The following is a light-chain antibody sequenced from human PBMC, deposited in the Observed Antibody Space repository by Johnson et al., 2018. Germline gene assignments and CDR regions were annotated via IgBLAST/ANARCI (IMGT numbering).Light chain of an antibody. CDR1: SSNIGNNY. V-gene: IGLV1-51*02. Sequence: QSVLTQPPSVSAAPGQKVTISCSGSSSNIGNNYVSWYQQLPGTAPKLLIYENNKRPSGIPDRFSGSKSGTSATLGITGLKSGDSADYYCGTWDSSLSAGNVFGTGTKVTVL. J-gene: IGLJ1*01. CDR3: GTWDSSLSAGNV. CDR2: ENN.